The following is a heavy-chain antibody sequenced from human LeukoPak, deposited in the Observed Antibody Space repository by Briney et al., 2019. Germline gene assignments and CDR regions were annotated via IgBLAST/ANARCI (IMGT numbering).Heavy chain of an antibody. J-gene: IGHJ4*02. CDR3: AKVVVISPAY. CDR1: GFTSSSYA. V-gene: IGHV3-23*01. Sequence: PGGSLRLSCAASGFTSSSYAMSWVRQAPGKGLEWVSAISGSGGSTYYADSVKGRFTISRDNSKNTLYLQMNSLRAEDMAVYYCAKVVVISPAYWGQGTLVTVSS. D-gene: IGHD3-22*01. CDR2: ISGSGGST.